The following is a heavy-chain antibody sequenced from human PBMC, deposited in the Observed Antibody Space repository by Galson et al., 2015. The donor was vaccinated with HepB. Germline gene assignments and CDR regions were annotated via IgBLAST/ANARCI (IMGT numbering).Heavy chain of an antibody. D-gene: IGHD3-16*02. V-gene: IGHV1-2*06. J-gene: IGHJ3*02. CDR1: GYTLAGYH. CDR3: ARDLAPAPLFWGSYRPSVAFDI. Sequence: SVKVSCKASGYTLAGYHVHWVRQAPGQGLEWMGRINPNSADTNYAQKFQGRVTMTRDTSINTAFMELSSLRSDDTAVYFCARDLAPAPLFWGSYRPSVAFDIWGQGTMVTVSS. CDR2: INPNSADT.